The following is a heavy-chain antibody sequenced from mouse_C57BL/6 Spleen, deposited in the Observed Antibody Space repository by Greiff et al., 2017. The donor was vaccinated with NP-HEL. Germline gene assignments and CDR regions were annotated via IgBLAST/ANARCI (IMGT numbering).Heavy chain of an antibody. J-gene: IGHJ1*03. CDR1: GYTFTDYN. CDR3: ARYDYDYDGWYFDV. Sequence: VQLQQSGPELVKPGASVKIPCKASGYTFTDYNMDWVKQSHGKSLEWIGDINPNNGGTIYNQKFKGKATLTVDKSSSTAYMELRSLTSEDTAVYYCARYDYDYDGWYFDVWGTGTTVTVSS. D-gene: IGHD2-4*01. CDR2: INPNNGGT. V-gene: IGHV1-18*01.